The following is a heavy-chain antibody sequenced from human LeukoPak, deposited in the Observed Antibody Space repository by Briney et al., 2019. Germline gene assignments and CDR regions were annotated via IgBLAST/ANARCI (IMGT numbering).Heavy chain of an antibody. D-gene: IGHD6-19*01. Sequence: GGSLRLSCAASGFTFSSYDMHWVRQATGKGLEWVSAIGTAGDTYYPGSVKGRFTISRENAKNSLYLQMNSLRAGDTAVYYCARRSGSSGFDYWGQGTLVTVSS. CDR1: GFTFSSYD. J-gene: IGHJ4*02. CDR2: IGTAGDT. V-gene: IGHV3-13*01. CDR3: ARRSGSSGFDY.